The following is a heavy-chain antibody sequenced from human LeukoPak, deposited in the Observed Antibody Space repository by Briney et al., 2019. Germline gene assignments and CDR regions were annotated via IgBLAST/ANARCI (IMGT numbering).Heavy chain of an antibody. V-gene: IGHV4-39*02. J-gene: IGHJ4*02. D-gene: IGHD5-18*01. CDR2: IYYSGST. CDR3: AREGYSPFFDY. CDR1: GGSISSSSYY. Sequence: YPSETLSLTCTVSGGSISSSSYYWGWIRQPPGKGLEWIGSIYYSGSTYYNPSLKSRVTISVDTSKNQFSLKLSSVTAADTAVYYCAREGYSPFFDYWGQGTLVTVSS.